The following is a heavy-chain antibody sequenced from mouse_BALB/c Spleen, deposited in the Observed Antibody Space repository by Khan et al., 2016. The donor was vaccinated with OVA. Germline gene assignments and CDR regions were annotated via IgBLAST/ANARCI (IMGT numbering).Heavy chain of an antibody. V-gene: IGHV3-8*02. Sequence: VQLKQSGPSLVKPSQTLSLTCSVTGDSITSGYWSWIRKFPGNKLEYMGYMIYTGYTDYNPSLKSRIAITRPTSKNQYYLPLNSVTTEDTATYYCARSTYRYAFAYWGQGTLVTVSA. D-gene: IGHD2-14*01. J-gene: IGHJ3*01. CDR1: GDSITSGY. CDR3: ARSTYRYAFAY. CDR2: MIYTGYT.